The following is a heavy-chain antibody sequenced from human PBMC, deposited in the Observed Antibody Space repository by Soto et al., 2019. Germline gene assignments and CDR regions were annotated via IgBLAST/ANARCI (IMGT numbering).Heavy chain of an antibody. CDR1: GFSLSTSGVG. CDR2: IYWDDEK. D-gene: IGHD2-21*01. Sequence: QITLKESGPTLVKPTQTLTLTCTFSGFSLSTSGVGVGWIRQPPGKALEWLAIIYWDDEKRYSPSLKTRLTVTHDTSKTQVVLTMTNVDPVDTATYYCAHRACFDSVKQFDYWGQGTLVSVSS. J-gene: IGHJ4*02. V-gene: IGHV2-5*02. CDR3: AHRACFDSVKQFDY.